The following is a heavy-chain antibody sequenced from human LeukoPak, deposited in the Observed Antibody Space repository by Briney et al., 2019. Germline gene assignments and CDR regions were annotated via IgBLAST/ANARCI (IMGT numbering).Heavy chain of an antibody. J-gene: IGHJ4*02. CDR3: ASPMGQYYYDSSGYYSFDY. D-gene: IGHD3-22*01. CDR2: VSYDGSNK. V-gene: IGHV3-30-3*01. CDR1: GFTFSSYA. Sequence: PGRSLRLSCAVSGFTFSSYAMHWVRQAPGKGLEWVAVVSYDGSNKYYADSVKGRFTISRDNSKNTLYLQMNSLRAEDTAVYYCASPMGQYYYDSSGYYSFDYWGQGTLVTVSS.